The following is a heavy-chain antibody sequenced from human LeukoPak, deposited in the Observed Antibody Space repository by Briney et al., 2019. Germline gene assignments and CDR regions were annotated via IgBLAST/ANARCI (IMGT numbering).Heavy chain of an antibody. CDR3: ARRRGGTYYFDY. CDR2: IYTSGST. CDR1: GGSISSYY. J-gene: IGHJ4*02. V-gene: IGHV4-4*09. D-gene: IGHD1-26*01. Sequence: SETLSLTCTVSGGSISSYYWSWIRQPPGKGLEWIGHIYTSGSTNYNPSLKSRVTISVDTSKNQFSLKMSFVTGADTAVYFCARRRGGTYYFDYWGQGTLVTVSS.